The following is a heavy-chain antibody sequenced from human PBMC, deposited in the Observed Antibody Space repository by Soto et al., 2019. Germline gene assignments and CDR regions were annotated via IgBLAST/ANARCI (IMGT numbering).Heavy chain of an antibody. D-gene: IGHD3-10*01. CDR1: AYTFTNYY. J-gene: IGHJ4*01. Sequence: EVQLVQSGAEVKRPGESLKISCNGSAYTFTNYYIGWVRQVAGKGLEWMGIIYPGDSETTYSPSFQGQVTFSVDKSLNPAYVQGSSLKASDTAIYYCSLPRHYHGAAFDSWDHGTLVTVSS. CDR2: IYPGDSET. CDR3: SLPRHYHGAAFDS. V-gene: IGHV5-51*01.